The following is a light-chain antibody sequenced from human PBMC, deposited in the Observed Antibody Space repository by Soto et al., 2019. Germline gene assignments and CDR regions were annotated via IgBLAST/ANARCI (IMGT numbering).Light chain of an antibody. CDR1: QSVLYDFNNKNY. Sequence: LLKQSPDLVGVSLGERATITCQSNQSVLYDFNNKNYLAWYQQKPGQPLKKIIHWGSVRYYGVSDRFSGSGSATDFTLTIRSLQVEDVAVYYCHQYYTLPLTFGGGTKVDIK. V-gene: IGKV4-1*01. J-gene: IGKJ4*01. CDR2: WGS. CDR3: HQYYTLPLT.